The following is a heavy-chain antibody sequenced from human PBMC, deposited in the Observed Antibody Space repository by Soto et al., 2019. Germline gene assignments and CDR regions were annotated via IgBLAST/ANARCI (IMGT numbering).Heavy chain of an antibody. CDR1: GGSISSSSYY. V-gene: IGHV4-39*01. CDR3: ARGRNWFDP. CDR2: IYYSGST. J-gene: IGHJ5*02. Sequence: SETLSLTCTVSGGSISSSSYYWGWIRQPPGKGLEWIGSIYYSGSTYYNPSLKSRVTISVDTSKNQFSLKLSSVTAADTAVYYCARGRNWFDPWGQGTLVTVSS.